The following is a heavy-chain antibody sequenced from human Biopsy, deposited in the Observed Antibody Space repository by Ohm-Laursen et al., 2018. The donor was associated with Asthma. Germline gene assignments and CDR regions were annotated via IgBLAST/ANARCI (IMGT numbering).Heavy chain of an antibody. V-gene: IGHV3-30*03. CDR3: ARDSYSSGLYDDFES. Sequence: SLRLSCAASGFSFSNFAIHWVRQAPGKGLEWVALISNDGSSKYYADSVKGRFTISRDISKNTLYLQMNSLRAEDTAVYYCARDSYSSGLYDDFESWGQGTLVTVSS. D-gene: IGHD6-19*01. J-gene: IGHJ4*02. CDR1: GFSFSNFA. CDR2: ISNDGSSK.